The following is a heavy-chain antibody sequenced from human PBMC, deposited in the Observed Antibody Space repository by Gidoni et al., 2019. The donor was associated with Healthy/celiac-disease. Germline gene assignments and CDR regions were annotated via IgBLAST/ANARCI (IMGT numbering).Heavy chain of an antibody. D-gene: IGHD5-18*01. J-gene: IGHJ4*02. CDR1: GSTVSSYT. CDR2: IIPILGIA. V-gene: IGHV1-69*08. Sequence: QVQLAQAGAEVKKPGYAVKVSGRASGSTVSSYTISWVRQATGQGLEWMGRIIPILGIADYAQRFQGRVTITADKSTSTAYMELSSLRSEDTAVYYCAREVDTAMARLFDYWGQGTLVTVSS. CDR3: AREVDTAMARLFDY.